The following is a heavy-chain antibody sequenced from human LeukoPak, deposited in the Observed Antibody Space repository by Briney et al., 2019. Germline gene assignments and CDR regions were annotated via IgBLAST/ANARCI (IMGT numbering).Heavy chain of an antibody. J-gene: IGHJ4*02. D-gene: IGHD6-13*01. CDR2: IYSGGST. CDR3: ARDLSGIAGMPDY. Sequence: GGSLRLSCAASGFTVSSNYMSWVRQAPGKGLEWVSVIYSGGSTYYADSVKGRFTISRDSSKNTLCLQMNSLRAEDTAVYYCARDLSGIAGMPDYWGQGTLVTVSS. CDR1: GFTVSSNY. V-gene: IGHV3-66*01.